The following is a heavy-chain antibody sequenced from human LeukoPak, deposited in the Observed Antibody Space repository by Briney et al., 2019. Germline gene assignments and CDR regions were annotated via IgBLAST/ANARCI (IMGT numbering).Heavy chain of an antibody. J-gene: IGHJ3*02. CDR3: FRFLWAGPFDI. Sequence: TPGGSLRLSCAASGFTFSYAWMNWVRQAPRKGLEWVGRSKCKTDGGTTNYAAPVKGRFTISRDDSKNTLYLQINSLTTEDTAVYYCFRFLWAGPFDIWGQGTMVTVSS. D-gene: IGHD2/OR15-2a*01. CDR1: GFTFSYAW. V-gene: IGHV3-15*01. CDR2: SKCKTDGGTT.